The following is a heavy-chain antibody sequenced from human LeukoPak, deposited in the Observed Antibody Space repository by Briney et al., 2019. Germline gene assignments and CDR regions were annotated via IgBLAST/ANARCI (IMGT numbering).Heavy chain of an antibody. CDR3: ARATRHDVVVFDF. CDR2: IFYSGIT. D-gene: IGHD2-15*01. Sequence: SQTLSLTCTVSGGSISSGGYYWSWIRQHPGKGLEWIAYIFYSGITYYSPSLKSRVNISVDTSKNLFSLSLTSVTAADTAVYYCARATRHDVVVFDFWGQGTLVTVSS. J-gene: IGHJ4*02. V-gene: IGHV4-30-4*08. CDR1: GGSISSGGYY.